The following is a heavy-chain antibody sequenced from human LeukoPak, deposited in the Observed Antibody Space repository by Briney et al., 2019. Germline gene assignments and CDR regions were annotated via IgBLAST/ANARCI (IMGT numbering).Heavy chain of an antibody. Sequence: PSETLSLTCAVYVGSFSGYHWSWIRQSPGKGLEWIGEIDHSGSTNYNPSLKSRVTILVDTSKNQFSLRRSSVTAADTAVYYCARRPRNSGRYDGPSGLDYWGQGTLVTVSS. V-gene: IGHV4-34*01. CDR3: ARRPRNSGRYDGPSGLDY. D-gene: IGHD1-26*01. J-gene: IGHJ4*02. CDR2: IDHSGST. CDR1: VGSFSGYH.